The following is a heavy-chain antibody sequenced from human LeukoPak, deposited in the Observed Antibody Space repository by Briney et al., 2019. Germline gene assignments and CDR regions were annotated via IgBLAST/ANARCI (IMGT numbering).Heavy chain of an antibody. D-gene: IGHD3-22*01. CDR3: ARAPHVWYYYDSSGHYFDY. CDR2: IKQDGSEK. CDR1: GFTFSSYW. Sequence: PGRSLRLSCAASGFTFSSYWMSWVRQAPGKGLEWVANIKQDGSEKYYVDSVKGRFTISRDNAKNSLYLQMNSLRAEDTAVYYCARAPHVWYYYDSSGHYFDYWGQGTLVTVSS. V-gene: IGHV3-7*01. J-gene: IGHJ4*02.